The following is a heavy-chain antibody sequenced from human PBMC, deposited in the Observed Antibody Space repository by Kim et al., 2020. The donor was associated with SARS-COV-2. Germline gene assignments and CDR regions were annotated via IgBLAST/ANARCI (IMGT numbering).Heavy chain of an antibody. V-gene: IGHV4-34*01. CDR2: INHSGST. J-gene: IGHJ4*02. CDR1: GGSFSGYY. Sequence: SETLSLTCAVYGGSFSGYYWSWIRQPPGKGLEWIGEINHSGSTNYNPSLKSRVTISVDTSNNQFSLKLSSVTAADTAVYYCARGHFSSVGPFDYWGQGTLVTVSS. CDR3: ARGHFSSVGPFDY. D-gene: IGHD1-26*01.